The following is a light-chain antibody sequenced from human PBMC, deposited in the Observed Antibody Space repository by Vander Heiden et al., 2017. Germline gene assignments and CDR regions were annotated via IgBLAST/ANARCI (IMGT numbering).Light chain of an antibody. CDR1: QSVFYSSNNLNY. CDR3: QQDYETPPQT. CDR2: WAS. J-gene: IGKJ1*01. V-gene: IGKV4-1*01. Sequence: DIVMTQSPDSLAVSLGERATINCKSSQSVFYSSNNLNYLAWYQQKPGQPPKVLIYWASTRDSGVPDRFSGRGHGTDFTLTIRRLQAEDVAVYYCQQDYETPPQTFGQGTKVELK.